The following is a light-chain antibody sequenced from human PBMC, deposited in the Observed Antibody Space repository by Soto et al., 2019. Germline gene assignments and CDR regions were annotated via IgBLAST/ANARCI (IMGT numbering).Light chain of an antibody. Sequence: DIQMTQSPSSLSASVGDRVTITCRASQDIRNDLGWYRQKPGKAPKRLIDAASSLQSGVPSRFSGSGSGTEFTLTISSLQPEDFATYYCLQHSSYPWTFGQGTKVDIK. CDR3: LQHSSYPWT. V-gene: IGKV1-17*01. CDR2: AAS. CDR1: QDIRND. J-gene: IGKJ1*01.